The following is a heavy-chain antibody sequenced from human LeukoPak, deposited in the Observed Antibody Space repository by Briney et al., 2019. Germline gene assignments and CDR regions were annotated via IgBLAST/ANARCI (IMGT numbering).Heavy chain of an antibody. D-gene: IGHD3-3*01. CDR2: IYPGDSDT. CDR3: AISGSTYYDFWSGYSGFDY. J-gene: IGHJ4*02. V-gene: IGHV5-51*01. Sequence: GESLKISCKGSGYSFTSYWIGWVRQMPGKGLEWMGIIYPGDSDTRYSPSFQGQVTISADKSISTAYQQWSSLKASDTAMYYCAISGSTYYDFWSGYSGFDYWGQGTLVTVSS. CDR1: GYSFTSYW.